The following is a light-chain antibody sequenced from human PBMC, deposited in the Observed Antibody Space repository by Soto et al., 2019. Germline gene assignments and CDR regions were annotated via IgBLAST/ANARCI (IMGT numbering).Light chain of an antibody. CDR1: SSDVGGYNY. CDR2: EVS. J-gene: IGLJ3*02. Sequence: QSVLTQPASVSGSPGQSITISCTGTSSDVGGYNYVSWYQQHPGKATKLMIYEVSNRPSGVSNRFSGSKSSNTASLTISGLQAEDEADYYCSSYTSSSTWVFGGGTKLTVL. CDR3: SSYTSSSTWV. V-gene: IGLV2-14*01.